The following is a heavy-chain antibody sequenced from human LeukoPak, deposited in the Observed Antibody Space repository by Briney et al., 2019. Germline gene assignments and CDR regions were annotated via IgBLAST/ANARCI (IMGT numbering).Heavy chain of an antibody. J-gene: IGHJ5*02. CDR1: GYTFTGYY. CDR2: INPNSGAT. Sequence: ASVKVSCKASGYTFTGYYMHWVRQAPGQGLEWMGWINPNSGATNYAQKFQGRVTLTRDTSISTAYMDLSRLRSDDTAVYYCAREGDVVADVNWFDPWGQGTLVTVSS. D-gene: IGHD2-2*01. CDR3: AREGDVVADVNWFDP. V-gene: IGHV1-2*02.